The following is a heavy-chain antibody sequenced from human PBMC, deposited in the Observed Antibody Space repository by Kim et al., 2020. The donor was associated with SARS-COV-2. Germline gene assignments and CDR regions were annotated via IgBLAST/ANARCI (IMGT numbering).Heavy chain of an antibody. V-gene: IGHV3-7*04. CDR3: AREDWVFVY. CDR2: GNEK. Sequence: GNEKYYEDAVKGRYTISRDNAKNSLYLQMNSLRAEDTAMYYCAREDWVFVYWGQGTLVSVSS. D-gene: IGHD3-9*01. J-gene: IGHJ4*02.